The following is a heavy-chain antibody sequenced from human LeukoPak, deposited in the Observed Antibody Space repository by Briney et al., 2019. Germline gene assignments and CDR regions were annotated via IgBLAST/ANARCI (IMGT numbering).Heavy chain of an antibody. D-gene: IGHD3-10*02. CDR3: AELGITMIGGV. V-gene: IGHV3-48*03. Sequence: GGSLRLSCAASGVTFSSYEMNWVRQAPGKGLEWVSYISSSGSTIYYADSVKGRFTISRDNAKNSLYLQMNSLRAEDTAVYYCAELGITMIGGVWGKGTTVTISS. CDR1: GVTFSSYE. CDR2: ISSSGSTI. J-gene: IGHJ6*04.